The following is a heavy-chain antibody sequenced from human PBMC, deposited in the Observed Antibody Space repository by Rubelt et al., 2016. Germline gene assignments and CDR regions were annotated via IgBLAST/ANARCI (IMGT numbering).Heavy chain of an antibody. J-gene: IGHJ6*02. CDR1: GGPISSYY. CDR3: ARGSLDPLGRFYGMDV. V-gene: IGHV4-59*01. D-gene: IGHD7-27*01. Sequence: QVQLQESGPGLVKPSETLSLTCTVSGGPISSYYWSWIRQPPGKGLEWIGYIYYSGSTNYNPPLKRRVTISVDTSKNQFSLKLSSVTAADTAVYFCARGSLDPLGRFYGMDVWGQGTTVTVSS. CDR2: IYYSGST.